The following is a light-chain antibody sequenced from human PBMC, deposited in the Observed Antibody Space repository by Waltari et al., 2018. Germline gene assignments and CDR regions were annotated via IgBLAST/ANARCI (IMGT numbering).Light chain of an antibody. CDR2: DVN. J-gene: IGLJ3*02. V-gene: IGLV2-11*01. Sequence: QSALTQPRSMSGSPGQAVTISCSGTSSDVGVHTYVTWYQQHPGKAPKLVIYDVNNRPSGVPERFSGSKSGNTASLTISGLQSEDEADYYCCSFAGGFTWVFGEGTRLTVL. CDR3: CSFAGGFTWV. CDR1: SSDVGVHTY.